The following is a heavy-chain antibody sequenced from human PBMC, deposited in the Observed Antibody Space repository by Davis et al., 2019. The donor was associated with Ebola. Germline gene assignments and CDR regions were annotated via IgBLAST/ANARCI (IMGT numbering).Heavy chain of an antibody. D-gene: IGHD2-2*01. CDR3: ARPWGTSWSGHYYFDY. CDR1: GYMFTAYY. V-gene: IGHV1-46*01. J-gene: IGHJ4*02. Sequence: AASVKVSCKASGYMFTAYYIHWVRQAPGQGLEWMGIVNPSGGSTTYAQKFQGRVTMTRDTSTSTVYMELNSLRSEDTAVYYCARPWGTSWSGHYYFDYWGQGSLVTVSS. CDR2: VNPSGGST.